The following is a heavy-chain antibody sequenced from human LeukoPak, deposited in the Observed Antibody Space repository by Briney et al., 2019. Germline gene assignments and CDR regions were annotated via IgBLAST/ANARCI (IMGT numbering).Heavy chain of an antibody. V-gene: IGHV3-23*01. Sequence: PGGSLRLSCAASGFTFSSYAMSWVRQAPGKGLEWVSSISGSAGSTYYADSVKGRFTISRDNSKNTLYLQMNSLRAEDTAVYYCAKHVSLYSSSWYIDYWGQGTLVTVSS. CDR3: AKHVSLYSSSWYIDY. CDR2: ISGSAGST. D-gene: IGHD6-13*01. J-gene: IGHJ4*02. CDR1: GFTFSSYA.